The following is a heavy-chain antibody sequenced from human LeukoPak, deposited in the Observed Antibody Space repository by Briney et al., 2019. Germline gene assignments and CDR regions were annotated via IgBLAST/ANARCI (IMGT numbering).Heavy chain of an antibody. V-gene: IGHV3-48*03. D-gene: IGHD3-10*02. J-gene: IGHJ6*04. Sequence: GGSLRLSCAASGFTFSSYEMNWVRQAPGKGLEWVSYISSSGSTIYYADSGKGRFTISRDNDKNSLYLQMNSLRAEDTAVYYCAELGITMIGGVWGKGTTVTISS. CDR3: AELGITMIGGV. CDR2: ISSSGSTI. CDR1: GFTFSSYE.